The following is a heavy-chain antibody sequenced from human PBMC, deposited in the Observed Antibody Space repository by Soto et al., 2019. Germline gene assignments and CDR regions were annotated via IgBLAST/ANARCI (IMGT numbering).Heavy chain of an antibody. CDR2: ISYDGSNK. V-gene: IGHV3-30*18. CDR1: GFTFSTNG. Sequence: QVQLVESGGGVVQPGRSLRLSCAASGFTFSTNGMHWVRQAPGKGLEWVAVISYDGSNKYYADSVKGRFTISRDNSKNTQYLQMYSLRPGDTAVYYCAKGSYSGIYSDFDYWGQGTLVTVSS. J-gene: IGHJ4*02. CDR3: AKGSYSGIYSDFDY. D-gene: IGHD1-26*01.